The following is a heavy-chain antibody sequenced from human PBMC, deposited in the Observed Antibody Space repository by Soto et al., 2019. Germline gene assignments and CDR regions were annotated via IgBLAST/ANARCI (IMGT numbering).Heavy chain of an antibody. J-gene: IGHJ4*02. V-gene: IGHV4-31*03. CDR3: ASGHDAYKVRY. CDR1: GGSISSGGTGSY. Sequence: QVQLQESGPGLVKPSQTLSLTCTVSGGSISSGGTGSYWTWIRQLPGKGLEWIGYIYYTGNTYYHPSLKSRPTISRDTSENQFSLKLTSGTAADTAVYFWASGHDAYKVRYWGQGTLVTVSS. D-gene: IGHD1-1*01. CDR2: IYYTGNT.